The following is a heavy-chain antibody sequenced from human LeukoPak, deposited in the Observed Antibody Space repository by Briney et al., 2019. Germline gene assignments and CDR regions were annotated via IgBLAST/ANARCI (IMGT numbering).Heavy chain of an antibody. D-gene: IGHD3-22*01. V-gene: IGHV3-48*03. CDR2: ISSTGSNI. CDR3: VAMYYYDGIGDY. J-gene: IGHJ4*02. Sequence: GGSLRLSCAASGFTFITYEMNWVRQAPGKGLEWVSYISSTGSNIYYADSVKGRFTISRDNAKNSLYLLMTSLRTEDTAVYYCVAMYYYDGIGDYSGQGTLVTVSS. CDR1: GFTFITYE.